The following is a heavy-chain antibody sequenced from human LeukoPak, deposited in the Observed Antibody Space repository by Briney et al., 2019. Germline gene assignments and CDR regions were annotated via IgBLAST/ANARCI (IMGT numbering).Heavy chain of an antibody. V-gene: IGHV4-34*01. CDR1: GGSFSGYY. CDR2: INHSGST. D-gene: IGHD6-19*01. CDR3: ARVGKQWLVLRGWFDP. Sequence: SETLSLTCAVYGGSFSGYYWSWIRQPPGKGLEWIGEINHSGSTNYNPSLKSRVTISVDTSKNQFSLELSSVTAADTAVFYCARVGKQWLVLRGWFDPWGQGTLVTVSS. J-gene: IGHJ5*02.